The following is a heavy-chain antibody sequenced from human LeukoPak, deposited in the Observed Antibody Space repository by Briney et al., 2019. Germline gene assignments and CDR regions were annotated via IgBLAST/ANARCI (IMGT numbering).Heavy chain of an antibody. Sequence: GGSLRLSCAASGFTLNNYAMSWVRQVPGKGLEWVSAISGSGDSRYYADSVKGRFTISRGNSKNTLYLQINSLRAEDTAVYYCAKRLVDSSRLYYFDFWGQGTLVTVSS. D-gene: IGHD6-13*01. CDR1: GFTLNNYA. J-gene: IGHJ4*02. CDR2: ISGSGDSR. CDR3: AKRLVDSSRLYYFDF. V-gene: IGHV3-23*01.